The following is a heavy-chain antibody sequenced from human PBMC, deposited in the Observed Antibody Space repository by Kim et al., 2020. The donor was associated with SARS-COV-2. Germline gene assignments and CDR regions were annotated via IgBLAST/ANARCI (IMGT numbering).Heavy chain of an antibody. D-gene: IGHD3-10*01. CDR2: ISYDGSNK. V-gene: IGHV3-30*18. Sequence: GGSLRLSCAASGFTFSSYGMHWVRQAPGKGLEWVAVISYDGSNKYYADSVKGRFTISRDNSKNTLYLQMNSLRAEDTAVYYCAKRLLWFGELPYYGMDVWGQGTTVTVSS. J-gene: IGHJ6*02. CDR3: AKRLLWFGELPYYGMDV. CDR1: GFTFSSYG.